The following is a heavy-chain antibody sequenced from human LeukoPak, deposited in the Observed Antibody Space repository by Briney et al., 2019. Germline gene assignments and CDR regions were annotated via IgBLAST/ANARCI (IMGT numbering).Heavy chain of an antibody. Sequence: GGSLRLSCAASGFTLSKYGMHWVRGAPGKGLEGVTFIRYEGSNKYYADSLRGRFTNSRDNPKNTLHLQMNSLRADDTAVYYCATDDGAAAGTWGYYWGQGTLVTVSS. CDR1: GFTLSKYG. V-gene: IGHV3-30*02. D-gene: IGHD6-13*01. CDR2: IRYEGSNK. CDR3: ATDDGAAAGTWGYY. J-gene: IGHJ4*02.